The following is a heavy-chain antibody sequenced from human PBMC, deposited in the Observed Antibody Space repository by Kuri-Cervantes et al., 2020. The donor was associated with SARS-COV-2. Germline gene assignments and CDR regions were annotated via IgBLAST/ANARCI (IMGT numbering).Heavy chain of an antibody. V-gene: IGHV3-11*05. CDR1: GFTFSDYY. D-gene: IGHD3-22*01. CDR3: ARDLYYYDSSGYYDY. CDR2: ISSSSSYT. J-gene: IGHJ4*02. Sequence: GESLKIYCAASGFTFSDYYMSWIRQAPGKGLEWVSYISSSSSYTNYADSVKGRFTISRDNAKNSLYLQMNSLRAEDTAVYYCARDLYYYDSSGYYDYWGQGTLVTVSS.